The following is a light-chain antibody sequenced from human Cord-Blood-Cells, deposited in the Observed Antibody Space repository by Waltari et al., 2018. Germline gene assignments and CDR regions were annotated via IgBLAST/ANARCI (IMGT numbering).Light chain of an antibody. CDR1: SSAVGGYNY. V-gene: IGLV2-14*01. CDR2: DVS. J-gene: IGLJ3*02. CDR3: SSYTSSSTWV. Sequence: QSALTQPASVSGSPGQSITISCTGTSSAVGGYNYFSWYQQHPGKAPKHMIYDVSKRPSGVSNRFSGSKSGNAASLTISGLQAEDEADYYCSSYTSSSTWVFGGGTKLTVL.